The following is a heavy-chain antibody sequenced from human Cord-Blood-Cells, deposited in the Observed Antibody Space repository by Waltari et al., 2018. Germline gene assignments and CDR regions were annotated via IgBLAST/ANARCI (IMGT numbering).Heavy chain of an antibody. CDR3: ARDRYCSSTSCPMTGFDP. CDR2: INHSGST. D-gene: IGHD2-2*01. V-gene: IGHV4-34*01. CDR1: GGSFSGYY. J-gene: IGHJ5*02. Sequence: QVQLQQWGAGLLKPSETLSLTCAVYGGSFSGYYWSWIRQHPGKGLEWIGEINHSGSTNYNPSLKSRVTISVDTSKNQFSLKLSSVTAADTAVYYCARDRYCSSTSCPMTGFDPWGQGTLVTVSS.